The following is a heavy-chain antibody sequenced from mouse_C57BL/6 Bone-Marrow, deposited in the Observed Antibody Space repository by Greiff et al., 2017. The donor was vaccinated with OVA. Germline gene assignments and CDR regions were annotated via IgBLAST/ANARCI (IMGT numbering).Heavy chain of an antibody. CDR1: GFTFSDYY. CDR3: ARGYYFDY. CDR2: INYDGSST. Sequence: EVKLMESEGGLVQPGSSMKLSCTASGFTFSDYYMAWVRQVPEKGLEWVANINYDGSSTYYLDSLKSRFIISRDNAKNILYLQMSSLKSEDTATYYCARGYYFDYWGQGTTLTVSS. J-gene: IGHJ2*01. V-gene: IGHV5-16*01.